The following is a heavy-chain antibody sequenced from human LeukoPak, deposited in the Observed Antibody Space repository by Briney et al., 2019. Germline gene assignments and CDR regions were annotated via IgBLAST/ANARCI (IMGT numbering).Heavy chain of an antibody. CDR1: GFTFDDYA. Sequence: PGGSLRLSCAASGFTFDDYAMHWVRQAPGKGLEWVSGISWNSGSIGYADSVKGRFTISRDNAKNSLYLQMNSLRAEDMALYYCAKGLHAQYSSSFDYWGQGTLVTVSS. J-gene: IGHJ4*02. V-gene: IGHV3-9*03. CDR3: AKGLHAQYSSSFDY. D-gene: IGHD6-6*01. CDR2: ISWNSGSI.